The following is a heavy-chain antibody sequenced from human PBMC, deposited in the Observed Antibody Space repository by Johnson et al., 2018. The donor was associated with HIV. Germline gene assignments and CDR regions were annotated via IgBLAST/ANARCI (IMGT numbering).Heavy chain of an antibody. D-gene: IGHD1-26*01. CDR1: GFTFDDYA. V-gene: IGHV3-9*01. J-gene: IGHJ3*02. CDR2: ISWNSGSI. Sequence: VQLVESGGGVVRPGGSLRLSCAASGFTFDDYAMHWVRQAPGKGLEWVSGISWNSGSIGYADSVKGRFTISRDNAKNSLYLQMNSLRAEDTAVYYCARDLGGSYSGLDAFDIWGQGTMVTVSS. CDR3: ARDLGGSYSGLDAFDI.